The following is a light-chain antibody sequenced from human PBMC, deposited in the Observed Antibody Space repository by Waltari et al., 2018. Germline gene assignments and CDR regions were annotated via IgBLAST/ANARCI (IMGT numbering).Light chain of an antibody. CDR1: SSDVGSYNL. V-gene: IGLV2-23*01. Sequence: QSALTQPASASGSPAQSITISCPGTSSDVGSYNLVSWYQQHPGKAPKVIIYEGNKRPSGVSDRFSGSKSGNTASLTISGLQAEDEADYYCCSYTGTTTPRLFGGGTKLTVL. CDR3: CSYTGTTTPRL. J-gene: IGLJ3*02. CDR2: EGN.